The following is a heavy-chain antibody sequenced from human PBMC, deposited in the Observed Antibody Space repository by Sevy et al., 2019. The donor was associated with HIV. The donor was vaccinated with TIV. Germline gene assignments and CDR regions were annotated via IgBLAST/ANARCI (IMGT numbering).Heavy chain of an antibody. Sequence: SETLSLTCTVSGGSISSSSYYWGWIRQPPGKGLEWIGSIYYSGSTYYNPSLKSRVTISVDTSKNQSSLKLSSVTAADTAVYYCARLLTIFGVVIIPGWFDPWGQGTLVTVSS. D-gene: IGHD3-3*01. V-gene: IGHV4-39*01. CDR1: GGSISSSSYY. J-gene: IGHJ5*02. CDR3: ARLLTIFGVVIIPGWFDP. CDR2: IYYSGST.